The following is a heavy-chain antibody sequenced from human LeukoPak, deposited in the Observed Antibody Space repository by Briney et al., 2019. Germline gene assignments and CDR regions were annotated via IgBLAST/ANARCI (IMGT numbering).Heavy chain of an antibody. CDR2: IYWDDDK. V-gene: IGHV2-5*02. CDR3: ARLGELSLYRNYFDY. CDR1: GFSLSTTGVG. Sequence: SGPTLVKPTQTLTLTCTFSGFSLSTTGVGVGWIRQPPGKALKWLALIYWDDDKRYSPSLKSRLTITKDTSKNQVVLTMTNMDPVDTATYYCARLGELSLYRNYFDYWGQGTLVTVSS. J-gene: IGHJ4*02. D-gene: IGHD3-16*02.